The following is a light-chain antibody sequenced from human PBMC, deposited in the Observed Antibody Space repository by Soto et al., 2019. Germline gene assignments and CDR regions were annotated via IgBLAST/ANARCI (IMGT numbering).Light chain of an antibody. Sequence: QSVLTQPLSVSAAPGQRVTISCSGSGSNIGAGYDVHWYQQLPGSAPKLLIYDNTNRPSGVPDRFSGSRSGTSASLAITRLQAEDEADYYCQSFDRDLSGVLFGGGTKLTVL. J-gene: IGLJ3*02. V-gene: IGLV1-40*01. CDR1: GSNIGAGYD. CDR2: DNT. CDR3: QSFDRDLSGVL.